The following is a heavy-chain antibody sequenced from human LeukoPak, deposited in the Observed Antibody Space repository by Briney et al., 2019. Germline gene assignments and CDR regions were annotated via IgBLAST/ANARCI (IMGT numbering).Heavy chain of an antibody. D-gene: IGHD3-10*01. V-gene: IGHV3-21*01. J-gene: IGHJ4*02. CDR2: ISSSSSYI. CDR3: AKDLVTGSLDY. Sequence: GGSLRLSCAASGFTFSSYSMNWVRQAPGRGLEWVSSISSSSSYIYYADSVKGRFTISRDNAKNSLYLQMNSLRAEDTAVYYCAKDLVTGSLDYWGQGTLVTVSS. CDR1: GFTFSSYS.